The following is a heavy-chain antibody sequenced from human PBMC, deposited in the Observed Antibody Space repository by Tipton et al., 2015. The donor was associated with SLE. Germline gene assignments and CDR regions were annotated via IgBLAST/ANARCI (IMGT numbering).Heavy chain of an antibody. J-gene: IGHJ6*02. CDR1: GGSISSYY. Sequence: TLSLTCTVSGGSISSYYWSWIRQPAGKGLEWIGRVYSSGSTNYNPSLKSRVTISVDTSKNQFSLKLSSVTAADTAVYYCARHAYYYYYGMDVWGQGTTVTVSS. CDR2: VYSSGST. V-gene: IGHV4-4*07. CDR3: ARHAYYYYYGMDV.